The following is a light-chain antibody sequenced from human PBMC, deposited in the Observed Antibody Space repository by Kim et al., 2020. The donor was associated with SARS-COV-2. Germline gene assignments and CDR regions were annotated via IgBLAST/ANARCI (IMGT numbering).Light chain of an antibody. CDR3: QAWDRGTVV. CDR2: QDR. V-gene: IGLV3-1*01. Sequence: VPPGQTASITCSGDKLGDKDVCWYQQKPGQSPVLVIYQDRKRPSGIPERFSGSNSGNTATLTISGTQAMDEADYYCQAWDRGTVVFGGGTQLTVL. J-gene: IGLJ3*02. CDR1: KLGDKD.